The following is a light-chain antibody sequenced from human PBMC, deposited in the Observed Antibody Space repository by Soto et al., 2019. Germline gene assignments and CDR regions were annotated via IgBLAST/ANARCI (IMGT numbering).Light chain of an antibody. CDR1: QSVSSY. J-gene: IGKJ4*01. V-gene: IGKV3-11*01. CDR2: DAS. Sequence: EIVLTQSPATLSLSPGERATLSCRASQSVSSYLAWYQQKPGQAPRLLFYDASNRATGIPARFSGSGSGTDFTLTISSLKPEDFAVYYCQQRSNWPLTFGGGTKVEIK. CDR3: QQRSNWPLT.